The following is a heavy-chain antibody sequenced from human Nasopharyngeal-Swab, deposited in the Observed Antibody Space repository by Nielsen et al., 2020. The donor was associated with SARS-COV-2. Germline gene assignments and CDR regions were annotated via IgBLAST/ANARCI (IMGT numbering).Heavy chain of an antibody. CDR3: ARRGYGGSGSYYFYYCMDV. Sequence: GESLKISCKGSGYNFTTYWIGWVRQMPGKGLEWMGIIYPGDSDTRYSPSFQGQVTTSADKSISTAYLQWSSLKASDTAMYYCARRGYGGSGSYYFYYCMDVWGKGTTVTVSS. CDR2: IYPGDSDT. D-gene: IGHD4-23*01. V-gene: IGHV5-51*01. CDR1: GYNFTTYW. J-gene: IGHJ6*03.